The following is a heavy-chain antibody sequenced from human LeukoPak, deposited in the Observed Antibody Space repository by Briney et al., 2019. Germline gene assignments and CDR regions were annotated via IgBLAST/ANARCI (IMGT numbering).Heavy chain of an antibody. Sequence: GSSVKVSCKASGDIFSNSGITWVRQAPGQGLEWMGGIIPIFGSANYAQKFQGRITVTADESTSTGYMELSSLRSEDTAVYFCARYALGSPYFDYWGQGTLVTVSS. V-gene: IGHV1-69*01. CDR1: GDIFSNSG. CDR2: IIPIFGSA. CDR3: ARYALGSPYFDY. J-gene: IGHJ4*02.